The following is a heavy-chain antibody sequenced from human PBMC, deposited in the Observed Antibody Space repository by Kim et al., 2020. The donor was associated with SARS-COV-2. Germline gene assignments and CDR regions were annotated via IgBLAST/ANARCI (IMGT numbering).Heavy chain of an antibody. V-gene: IGHV3-33*05. CDR2: ISYDGSNK. CDR1: GFTFSSYG. J-gene: IGHJ3*01. D-gene: IGHD3-22*01. Sequence: GGSLRLSCAASGFTFSSYGMHWVRQAPGKGLEWVAVISYDGSNKYYADSVKGRFTISRDNYKNTLYLQMNSLRAEDTATYYCARDSWPHYYGSRNHYAFDVWGQGTMVTVSS. CDR3: ARDSWPHYYGSRNHYAFDV.